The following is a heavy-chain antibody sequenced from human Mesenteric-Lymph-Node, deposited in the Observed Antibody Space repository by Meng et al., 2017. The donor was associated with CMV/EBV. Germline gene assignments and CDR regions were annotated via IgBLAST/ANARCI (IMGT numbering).Heavy chain of an antibody. Sequence: ASVKVSCKASGYTLTDYYLHWVRQAPGQGLEWMGWINPNSGGTNYAQNFQGRVTMTRDTSISTAYMELSRLRSDDTAVYYCARGWLQSIQDYWGQGTLVTVSS. CDR2: INPNSGGT. CDR1: GYTLTDYY. CDR3: ARGWLQSIQDY. V-gene: IGHV1-2*02. J-gene: IGHJ4*02. D-gene: IGHD5-24*01.